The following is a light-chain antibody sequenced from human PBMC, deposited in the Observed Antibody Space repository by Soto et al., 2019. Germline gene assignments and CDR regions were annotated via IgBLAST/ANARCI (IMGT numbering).Light chain of an antibody. CDR2: DAS. CDR1: QSVGSK. CDR3: QQYGDWPGA. J-gene: IGKJ4*01. V-gene: IGKV3D-15*01. Sequence: EIVMTQSPPTLSVSPGERATLSCRASQSVGSKLAWYQQRPGQAPRLLIYDASNRATGIPARLSGSGSGTEFSLTISSLQSEDFAVYSCQQYGDWPGAFGGGTKVDIK.